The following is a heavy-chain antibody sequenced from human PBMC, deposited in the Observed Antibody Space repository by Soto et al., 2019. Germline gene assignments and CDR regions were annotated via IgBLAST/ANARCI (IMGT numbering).Heavy chain of an antibody. CDR2: ISARNGDT. V-gene: IGHV1-18*04. CDR3: ARVLLLPNPAADF. CDR1: GYTFTTYG. D-gene: IGHD2-21*01. Sequence: GASVKVSCKTSGYTFTTYGIIWVRQAPGQHLEWLGWISARNGDTNYAQGFRGRVTLTTDTSTSTAYMELKNLRSDDTAVYFCARVLLLPNPAADFWGQGTLVTVSS. J-gene: IGHJ4*02.